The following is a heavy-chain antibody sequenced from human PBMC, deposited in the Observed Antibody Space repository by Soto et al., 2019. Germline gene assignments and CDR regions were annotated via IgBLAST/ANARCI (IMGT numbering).Heavy chain of an antibody. D-gene: IGHD3-22*01. Sequence: QVQLQESGPGLVKPSQTLSLTCTVSGGSISSGDYYWNWIRQPPGKGLEWIGYIHYSGSTYYNPSLKSRVTISVDTSKNQFSLKLSSVTAADTAVYYCARDSYDSSGSSGYSFDYWGQGTLVTVSS. CDR2: IHYSGST. J-gene: IGHJ4*02. CDR3: ARDSYDSSGSSGYSFDY. CDR1: GGSISSGDYY. V-gene: IGHV4-30-4*01.